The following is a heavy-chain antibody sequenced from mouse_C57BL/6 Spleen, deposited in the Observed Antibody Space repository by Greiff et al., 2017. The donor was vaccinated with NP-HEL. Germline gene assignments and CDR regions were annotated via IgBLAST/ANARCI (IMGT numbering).Heavy chain of an antibody. Sequence: QVQLKQSGTELVKPGASVKLSCKASGYTFTSYWMHWVKQRPGQGLEWIGNINPSNGGTNYNEKFKSKATLTVDKSSSTAYMQLSSLTSEDSAVYYCARAANWDRAWFAYWGQGTLVTVSA. V-gene: IGHV1-53*01. J-gene: IGHJ3*01. CDR2: INPSNGGT. CDR1: GYTFTSYW. CDR3: ARAANWDRAWFAY. D-gene: IGHD4-1*01.